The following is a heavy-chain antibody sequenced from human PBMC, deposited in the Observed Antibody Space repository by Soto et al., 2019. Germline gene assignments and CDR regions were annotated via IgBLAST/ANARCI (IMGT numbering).Heavy chain of an antibody. CDR2: TTSGNTYI. Sequence: GGSLRLSCVASGFTFSSYSMSWVRQAPGEGLQWVSSTTSGNTYIHYGDSVKGRFAISRDNAKNSLYLQMNSLRAEDTAVYFCARDTNYYASGSGVDFWGQGTLVTVSS. CDR3: ARDTNYYASGSGVDF. D-gene: IGHD3-10*01. CDR1: GFTFSSYS. V-gene: IGHV3-21*01. J-gene: IGHJ4*02.